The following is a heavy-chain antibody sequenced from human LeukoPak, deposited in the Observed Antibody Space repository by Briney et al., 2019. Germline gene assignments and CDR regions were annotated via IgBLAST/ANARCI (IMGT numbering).Heavy chain of an antibody. D-gene: IGHD2-2*01. J-gene: IGHJ5*02. CDR1: GGTFSSYA. Sequence: SVKVSCKASGGTFSSYAISWVRQAPGQGLEWMGGIIPIFGTANYAQKFQGRVTITADESTSTAYMELSSLRSEDTAVYYCARGPDIVVVPAVLNWFDPWGQGTLVTVSS. V-gene: IGHV1-69*01. CDR2: IIPIFGTA. CDR3: ARGPDIVVVPAVLNWFDP.